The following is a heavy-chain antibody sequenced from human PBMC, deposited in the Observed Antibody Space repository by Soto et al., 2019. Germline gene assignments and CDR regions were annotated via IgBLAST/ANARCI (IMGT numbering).Heavy chain of an antibody. J-gene: IGHJ3*02. CDR3: AKAQVDI. CDR1: GFTFDDYA. Sequence: VQLVESGGGLVQPGRSLRLSCVASGFTFDDYAMHWVRQAPGQGLEWVSGISWNSATIVYADAVKGRFTISRDNAKISLYLQINSLRADDTALYYCAKAQVDICGQGTMVTVS. V-gene: IGHV3-9*01. CDR2: ISWNSATI.